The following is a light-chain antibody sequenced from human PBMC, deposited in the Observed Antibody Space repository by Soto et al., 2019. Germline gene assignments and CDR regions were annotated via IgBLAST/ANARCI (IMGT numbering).Light chain of an antibody. V-gene: IGKV3-11*01. CDR3: QQRSNWPPLT. Sequence: ETVLTQSPATLSLSPGERATLSCRASQSVSSYSAWYQQKPGQAPRLLIYCASIRATGIPARFSGSGSGTDFTLTISSLEPEDFAVYYCQQRSNWPPLTFGGGTKVDIK. J-gene: IGKJ4*01. CDR2: CAS. CDR1: QSVSSY.